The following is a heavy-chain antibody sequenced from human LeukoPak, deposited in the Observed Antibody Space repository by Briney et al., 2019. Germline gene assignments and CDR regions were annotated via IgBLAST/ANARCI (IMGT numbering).Heavy chain of an antibody. J-gene: IGHJ4*02. D-gene: IGHD1-26*01. CDR1: GGSISNYY. Sequence: PSETLSLTCTVAGGSISNYYWSWIRQPAGKGLEWIGRMYTSGYNYNPSLKSRVTMSIDTSKNQFSLKLSSMTAADTAVYYCSRGRVGWDFDYWGQGTLVTVSS. CDR2: MYTSGY. CDR3: SRGRVGWDFDY. V-gene: IGHV4-4*07.